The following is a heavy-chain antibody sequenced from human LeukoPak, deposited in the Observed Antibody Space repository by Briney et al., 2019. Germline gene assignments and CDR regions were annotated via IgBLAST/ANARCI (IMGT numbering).Heavy chain of an antibody. CDR3: ARTNWEGPVHDGFDI. CDR2: INTNTGNP. Sequence: ASVKVSCKASGYTFTNYAMHWVRQAPGQGLEWMGWINTNTGNPTYAQGFKGRFVFSWDTSVSTAYLQMSNLKAEDTAVYYCARTNWEGPVHDGFDIWGQGTMVTVSS. CDR1: GYTFTNYA. D-gene: IGHD1-1*01. V-gene: IGHV7-4-1*02. J-gene: IGHJ3*02.